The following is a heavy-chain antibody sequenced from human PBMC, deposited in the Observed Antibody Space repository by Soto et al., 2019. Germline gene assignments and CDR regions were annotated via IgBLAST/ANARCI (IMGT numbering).Heavy chain of an antibody. J-gene: IGHJ4*02. CDR3: ARHPYSGYDFDY. V-gene: IGHV4-39*01. CDR1: GGSISTSSYY. Sequence: SETLSLTCTVSGGSISTSSYYWGWIRQPPGKGLEWIGSIFYSGSTYYNPSLKSRVIISVDTSKNQFSLKLSSVTAADTAVYYCARHPYSGYDFDYWGQGTLVTXSS. CDR2: IFYSGST. D-gene: IGHD5-12*01.